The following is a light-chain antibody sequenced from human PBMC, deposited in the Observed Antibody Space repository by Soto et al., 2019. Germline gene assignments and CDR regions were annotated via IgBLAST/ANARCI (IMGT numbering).Light chain of an antibody. Sequence: QLVLTQPPSVSGAPGQRVTISCTGSSSNIGAGYDVHWYQQLPGTAPKLLIYGNSNRPSGVPDRFSGSKSGTSASLAITGLQAEDGADYYCQSYDSSLSGWVFGTGTKVTVL. CDR3: QSYDSSLSGWV. CDR2: GNS. CDR1: SSNIGAGYD. J-gene: IGLJ1*01. V-gene: IGLV1-40*01.